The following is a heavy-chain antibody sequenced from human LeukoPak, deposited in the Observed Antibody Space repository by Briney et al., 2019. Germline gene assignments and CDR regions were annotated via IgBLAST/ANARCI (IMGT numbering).Heavy chain of an antibody. V-gene: IGHV5-51*01. J-gene: IGHJ4*02. Sequence: GESLEISCKGSGYSFTSYWIGWVRQMPGKGLEWMGIIYRGDSDTRYSPSFQGQVTISADKSISTAYLQWSSLKASDTAMYYCARADARFYYDSSGHPYDNWGQGTLVTVSS. CDR2: IYRGDSDT. CDR1: GYSFTSYW. D-gene: IGHD3-22*01. CDR3: ARADARFYYDSSGHPYDN.